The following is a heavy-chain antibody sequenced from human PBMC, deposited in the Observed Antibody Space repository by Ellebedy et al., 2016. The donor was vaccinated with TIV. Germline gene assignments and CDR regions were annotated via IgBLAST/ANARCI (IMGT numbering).Heavy chain of an antibody. V-gene: IGHV4-4*07. Sequence: GSLRLXXTVSGGSISSYSWNWIRQPAGKALEWIGRIYTTGSTDYSPSLTSRVTMSVDTSRNQFSLRLTSVTAADTAVYYCARGYCSGDSCSPDDAFDIWGQGTMVTVSS. CDR3: ARGYCSGDSCSPDDAFDI. CDR1: GGSISSYS. D-gene: IGHD2-15*01. J-gene: IGHJ3*02. CDR2: IYTTGST.